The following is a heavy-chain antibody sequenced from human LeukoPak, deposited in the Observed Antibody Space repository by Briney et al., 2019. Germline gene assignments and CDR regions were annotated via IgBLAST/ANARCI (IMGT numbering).Heavy chain of an antibody. Sequence: GESLKISCKGSGYSFTSYWIGWVRQMPGKGLEWIGISYPGDSDTRYSPSFQGQVTISADKSISTAYLQWSSLKASDTAMYYCATSPGGIDSSGYYPWYFDYWGQGTLVTVSS. D-gene: IGHD3-22*01. V-gene: IGHV5-51*01. CDR1: GYSFTSYW. J-gene: IGHJ4*02. CDR2: SYPGDSDT. CDR3: ATSPGGIDSSGYYPWYFDY.